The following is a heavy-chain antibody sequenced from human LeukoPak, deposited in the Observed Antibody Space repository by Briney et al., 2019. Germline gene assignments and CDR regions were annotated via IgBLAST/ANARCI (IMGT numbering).Heavy chain of an antibody. J-gene: IGHJ4*02. CDR1: GFTFSSYA. Sequence: PGGSLRLSCAASGFTFSSYAISWVRQAPGKGLEWVSAISGSGGSTYYADSVKGRFTISRDNSKNTLYLQMNSLRAEDTAVYYCAKDSGPLVGATDYWGQGTLVTVSS. CDR3: AKDSGPLVGATDY. D-gene: IGHD1-26*01. V-gene: IGHV3-23*01. CDR2: ISGSGGST.